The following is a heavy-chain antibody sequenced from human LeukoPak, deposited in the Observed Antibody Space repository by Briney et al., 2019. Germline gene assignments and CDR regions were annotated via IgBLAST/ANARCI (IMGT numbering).Heavy chain of an antibody. CDR2: ISSSGSTI. D-gene: IGHD2-15*01. Sequence: SGGSLRLSCAASGFTFSDYYMSWIRQAPGKGLEWVSYISSSGSTIYYADSVKGRFTISRDNAKNSLYLQMNSLRAEDTAVYYCARAFLVGYSPEEYFFDYWGQGNLVTVSS. CDR3: ARAFLVGYSPEEYFFDY. V-gene: IGHV3-11*01. CDR1: GFTFSDYY. J-gene: IGHJ4*02.